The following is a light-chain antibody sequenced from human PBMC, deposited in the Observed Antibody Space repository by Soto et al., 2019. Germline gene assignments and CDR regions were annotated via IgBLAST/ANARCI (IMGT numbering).Light chain of an antibody. CDR3: QQYETYPLT. J-gene: IGKJ4*01. Sequence: DIQMTQSPSTLSASVGDRVTITCRASQNINTWLAWYQQKPGKAPYLLIYKASNLQSGVPSRFSGSASGTEFTLTISSLQPDDIATYYCQQYETYPLTYGAGTKVEI. CDR2: KAS. CDR1: QNINTW. V-gene: IGKV1-5*03.